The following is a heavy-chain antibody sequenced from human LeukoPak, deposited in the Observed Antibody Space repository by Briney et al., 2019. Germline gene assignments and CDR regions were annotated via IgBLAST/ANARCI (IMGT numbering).Heavy chain of an antibody. Sequence: GGSLRLSCAASGFTFSGSAMSWVRQAPGEGLEWVSLISYSGANSYYTDSVRGRFTISRDNSKDTLFLQMNSLRAEDTAVYYCARDVNHAMDVWGQGTTVIVSS. CDR1: GFTFSGSA. V-gene: IGHV3-23*01. J-gene: IGHJ6*02. CDR3: ARDVNHAMDV. CDR2: ISYSGANS.